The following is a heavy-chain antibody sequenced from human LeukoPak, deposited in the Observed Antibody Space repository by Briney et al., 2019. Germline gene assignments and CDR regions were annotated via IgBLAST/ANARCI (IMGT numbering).Heavy chain of an antibody. Sequence: PGGSLRLSCAASGFTFSDYYMSWIRQAPGKGLEWVSYISSSGSTIYYADSVKGRFTISRDNAKNSLYLRMNSLRAEDTAVYYCAKTNPLFPLTTWGQGTLVTVSS. J-gene: IGHJ5*02. V-gene: IGHV3-11*01. CDR1: GFTFSDYY. D-gene: IGHD1-1*01. CDR3: AKTNPLFPLTT. CDR2: ISSSGSTI.